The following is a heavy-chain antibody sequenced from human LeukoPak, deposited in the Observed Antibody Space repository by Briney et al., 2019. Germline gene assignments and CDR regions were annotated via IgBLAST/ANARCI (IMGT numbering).Heavy chain of an antibody. CDR1: GFTFSSYA. J-gene: IGHJ4*02. Sequence: GGSLRLSCAASGFTFSSYAMSWVRQAPGKGLEWVSVISGSGGSTYYADSVKGRFTISRDNSKNTLYLQMNSLRAEDTAVYYCARDAGYSYGYLFDYWGQGTLVTVSS. CDR3: ARDAGYSYGYLFDY. CDR2: ISGSGGST. D-gene: IGHD5-18*01. V-gene: IGHV3-23*01.